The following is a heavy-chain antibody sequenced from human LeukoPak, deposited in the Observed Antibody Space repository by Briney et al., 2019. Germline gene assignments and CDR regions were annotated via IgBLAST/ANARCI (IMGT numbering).Heavy chain of an antibody. CDR3: AKSLRSGYSSGRWDY. Sequence: GGSLRLSCAASGFTFSTHAMSWVRQAPGKGLEWVSGIGGSGDNTYYADSVKGRFTISRDNSKNTLYLQMNSLRVEDTAIYYCAKSLRSGYSSGRWDYWGQGTLVTVSS. V-gene: IGHV3-23*01. CDR1: GFTFSTHA. CDR2: IGGSGDNT. J-gene: IGHJ4*02. D-gene: IGHD6-19*01.